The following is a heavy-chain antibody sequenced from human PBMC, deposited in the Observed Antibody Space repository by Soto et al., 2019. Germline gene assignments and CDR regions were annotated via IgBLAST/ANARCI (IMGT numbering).Heavy chain of an antibody. Sequence: PSETLSLTCAVYGGSFSGYYWSWIRQPPGKGLEWIGEINHSGSTNYNPSLKSRVTISVDTSKNQFSLKLSSVTAADTAVYYCARVAISYYYDSSGYLRKYYFDYWGQGTLVTVSS. J-gene: IGHJ4*02. CDR2: INHSGST. CDR1: GGSFSGYY. CDR3: ARVAISYYYDSSGYLRKYYFDY. V-gene: IGHV4-34*01. D-gene: IGHD3-22*01.